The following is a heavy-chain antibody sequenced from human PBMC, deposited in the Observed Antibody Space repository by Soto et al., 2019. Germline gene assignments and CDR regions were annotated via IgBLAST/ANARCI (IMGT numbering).Heavy chain of an antibody. Sequence: QAHLVESGGGVVQPGRSLRLSCAASGFTFTSYGMHWVRQAPGTRLEWVAVISYDGGLQHYADSVKGRFTISRDNSKNMVLLDMNSLRADDTAVYYCVSDRGYGHASVPYSWGKGTLVSVSS. CDR2: ISYDGGLQ. CDR1: GFTFTSYG. CDR3: VSDRGYGHASVPYS. V-gene: IGHV3-30*03. J-gene: IGHJ4*02. D-gene: IGHD5-18*01.